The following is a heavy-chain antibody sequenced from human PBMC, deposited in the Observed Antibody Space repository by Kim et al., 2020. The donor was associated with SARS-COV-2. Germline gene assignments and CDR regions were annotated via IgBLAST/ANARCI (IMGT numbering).Heavy chain of an antibody. CDR3: AIKISWGPWLTPGGY. CDR1: GFTFSSYA. CDR2: ISGSGGST. V-gene: IGHV3-23*01. Sequence: GGSLRLSCAASGFTFSSYAMSWVRQAPGKGLEWVSAISGSGGSTYYVDSVKGRFTISRDNSKNTLYLQMNSLRAEDTAVYYCAIKISWGPWLTPGGYWGQGTLVTVSS. J-gene: IGHJ4*02. D-gene: IGHD6-19*01.